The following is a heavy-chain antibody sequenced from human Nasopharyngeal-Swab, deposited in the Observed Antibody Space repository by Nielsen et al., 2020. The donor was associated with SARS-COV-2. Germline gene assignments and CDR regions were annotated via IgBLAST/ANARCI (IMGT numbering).Heavy chain of an antibody. CDR2: IYYTGST. Sequence: SETLSLTCTVSGGSISPYYWGWIRQPPGKGLEWIGYIYYTGSTNYNPSLKSRLTISVDRSKNQFSLKLSSVTAADTAVYYCARGGAGVVPAPVLGLGPYYSYYYMDVWGKGTTVTVSS. V-gene: IGHV4-59*12. CDR1: GGSISPYY. D-gene: IGHD2-2*01. J-gene: IGHJ6*03. CDR3: ARGGAGVVPAPVLGLGPYYSYYYMDV.